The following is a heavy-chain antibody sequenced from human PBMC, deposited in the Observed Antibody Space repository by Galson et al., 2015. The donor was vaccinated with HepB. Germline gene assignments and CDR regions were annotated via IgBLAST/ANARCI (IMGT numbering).Heavy chain of an antibody. CDR2: INPSGGST. J-gene: IGHJ4*02. D-gene: IGHD6-13*01. V-gene: IGHV1-46*01. Sequence: SVKVSCRASGYTFTSYYMHWVRQAPGQGLEWMGIINPSGGSTSYAQKFQGRVTMTRDTSTSTVYMELSSLRSEDTAVYYCARALSMSSWAPYYFDYWGQGTLVTVSS. CDR1: GYTFTSYY. CDR3: ARALSMSSWAPYYFDY.